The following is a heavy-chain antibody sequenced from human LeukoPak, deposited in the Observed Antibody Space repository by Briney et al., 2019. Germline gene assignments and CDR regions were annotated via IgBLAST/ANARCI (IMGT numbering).Heavy chain of an antibody. Sequence: ETLSLTCTVSGGSISSSSYYWGWIRQPPGKGLEWVSAISGSGGSTYYADSVKGRFTISRDNSRNTLYLQMNSLRAEDTAVYYCAKASSGYEGGWFDPWGQGTLVTVSS. CDR1: GGSISSSSYY. CDR2: ISGSGGST. CDR3: AKASSGYEGGWFDP. J-gene: IGHJ5*02. D-gene: IGHD5-12*01. V-gene: IGHV3-23*01.